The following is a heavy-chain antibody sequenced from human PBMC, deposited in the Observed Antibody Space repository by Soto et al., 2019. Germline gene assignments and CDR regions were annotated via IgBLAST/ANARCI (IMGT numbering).Heavy chain of an antibody. J-gene: IGHJ4*02. CDR1: GFTIYRND. CDR3: AAYGPNSGDGY. Sequence: EVQLVESGGGLVQPGGSLKLSCVASGFTIYRNDMIWVSQAPGKGLEWLAHIHYDGKAYYAVSVKGRFTISKDNSKNTLYFQMNSLRSEDTALYYCAAYGPNSGDGYWGQGTLVTVSS. CDR2: IHYDGKA. V-gene: IGHV3-66*01. D-gene: IGHD4-17*01.